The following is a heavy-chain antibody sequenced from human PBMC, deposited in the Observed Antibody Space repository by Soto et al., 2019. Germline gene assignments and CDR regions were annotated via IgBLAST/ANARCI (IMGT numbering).Heavy chain of an antibody. CDR1: GFTVSSNY. J-gene: IGHJ5*02. Sequence: EVQLVESGGGVIQPGGSLRLSCAASGFTVSSNYMSWVRQAPGKGLEWVSVIYSGGSTYYADSVKGRFTISRDNSKNTLYLQMNSLRAEDTAVYYCARSPGIAAAGTFWFDPWGQGTLVTVSS. CDR2: IYSGGST. CDR3: ARSPGIAAAGTFWFDP. D-gene: IGHD6-13*01. V-gene: IGHV3-53*01.